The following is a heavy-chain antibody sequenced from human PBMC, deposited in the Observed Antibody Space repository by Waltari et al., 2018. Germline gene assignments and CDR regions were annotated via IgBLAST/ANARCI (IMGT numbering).Heavy chain of an antibody. Sequence: QVQLVESGGGVVQPGRSLRLSCAASGFTFSRYAMHWVRQAPGKGLEWVAVISYDGSNKYYADSVKGRFTISRDNSKNTLYLQMNSLRAEDTAVYYCARAYSSSYNWFDPWGQGTLVTVSS. CDR3: ARAYSSSYNWFDP. CDR2: ISYDGSNK. D-gene: IGHD6-13*01. CDR1: GFTFSRYA. V-gene: IGHV3-30-3*01. J-gene: IGHJ5*02.